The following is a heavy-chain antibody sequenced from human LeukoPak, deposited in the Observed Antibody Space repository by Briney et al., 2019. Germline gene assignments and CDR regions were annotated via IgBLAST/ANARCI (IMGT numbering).Heavy chain of an antibody. V-gene: IGHV3-23*01. CDR1: GFTFSSYA. J-gene: IGHJ4*02. Sequence: GGSLRLSCAASGFTFSSYAMSWVRQAPGKGLEWVSAISGSGGSTYYADSVKGRFTISRDNSKNTLYLQMNSLRAEDTAVYHCAKDGGSYSLLDYWGQGTLVTVSS. CDR3: AKDGGSYSLLDY. CDR2: ISGSGGST. D-gene: IGHD1-26*01.